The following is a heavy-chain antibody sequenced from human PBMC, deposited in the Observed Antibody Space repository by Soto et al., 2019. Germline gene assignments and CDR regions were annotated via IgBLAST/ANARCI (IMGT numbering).Heavy chain of an antibody. CDR3: ARGGGVYYFDY. CDR2: IYYSGIT. Sequence: SETLSLTCTVSGGSISSYYWSWIRQPPGKGLECIGYIYYSGITDYNPSFKSRFTISVDTSKSQFSLKLSSVTAADTAVYYCARGGGVYYFDYWGQGTLVTSPQ. V-gene: IGHV4-59*01. D-gene: IGHD2-8*02. J-gene: IGHJ4*02. CDR1: GGSISSYY.